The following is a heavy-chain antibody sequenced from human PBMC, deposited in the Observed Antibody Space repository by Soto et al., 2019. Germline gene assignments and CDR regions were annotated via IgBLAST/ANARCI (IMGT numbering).Heavy chain of an antibody. D-gene: IGHD3-10*01. J-gene: IGHJ4*02. CDR1: EFTFSTYG. V-gene: IGHV3-33*01. CDR2: IWHDGSKK. Sequence: QVQLVESGGGVVQPGRSLRLSCAASEFTFSTYGMHWVRQAPGKGLEWVAVIWHDGSKKYYADSVKGRFTISRDNSKNTLYLQMNSLTAEDTAVYYCARDYFGGAAHFDYWGQGTLVTVSS. CDR3: ARDYFGGAAHFDY.